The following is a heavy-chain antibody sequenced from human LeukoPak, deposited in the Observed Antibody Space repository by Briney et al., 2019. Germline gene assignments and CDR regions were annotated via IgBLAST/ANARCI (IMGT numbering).Heavy chain of an antibody. CDR3: ARDLYCGGDCYPNAFDI. J-gene: IGHJ3*02. D-gene: IGHD2-21*02. Sequence: ASVKVSCKTSGYSFTSYGLSWVRQAPGQGLEWMGWISSYNGNTNYAQKLQGRVTMTTDTSTTTAYMELRSLRSDDTAVYYCARDLYCGGDCYPNAFDIWGQGTMVTVSS. CDR2: ISSYNGNT. V-gene: IGHV1-18*01. CDR1: GYSFTSYG.